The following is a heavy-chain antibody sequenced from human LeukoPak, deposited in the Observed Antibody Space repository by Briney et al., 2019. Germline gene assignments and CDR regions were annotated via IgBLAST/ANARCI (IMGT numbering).Heavy chain of an antibody. D-gene: IGHD6-19*01. V-gene: IGHV3-33*01. CDR3: ARDGTGSNSGWYIH. J-gene: IGHJ4*02. CDR1: GFTFSSHG. CDR2: IWYDGSNK. Sequence: GRSLRLSCAASGFTFSSHGMHWVRQAAGKGLEWVAVIWYDGSNKYYADSVKGRFTISRDNSKNTLYLQMNSLRAEDTAVYYCARDGTGSNSGWYIHWGQGPLVTVSS.